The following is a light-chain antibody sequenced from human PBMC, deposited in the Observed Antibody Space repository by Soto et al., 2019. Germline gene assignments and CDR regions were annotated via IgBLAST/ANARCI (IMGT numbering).Light chain of an antibody. CDR1: QSLLHSNGYNY. V-gene: IGKV2-28*01. J-gene: IGKJ1*01. CDR2: LGS. CDR3: MQALQTGT. Sequence: DIVMTQSPLSLPVTPGEPASISCRSSQSLLHSNGYNYLDWYLQKPGQSPQLLIYLGSNRASGVPDRFSGSGSGTDFTLKISREEAEDVGVYYCMQALQTGTFGQGTKVEI.